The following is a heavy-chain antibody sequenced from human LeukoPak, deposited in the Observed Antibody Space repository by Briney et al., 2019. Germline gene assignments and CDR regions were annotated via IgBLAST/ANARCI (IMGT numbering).Heavy chain of an antibody. CDR2: IYTSGSGST. D-gene: IGHD6-19*01. V-gene: IGHV4-4*07. Sequence: PSETLSLTCTVSGGSISSYYWSWIRQPAGKGLEWIGRIYTSGSGSTNYNPSLKSRVTMSVDTSKNQFSLKLSSVTAADTAVYYCARDKRVAVAGTYIYYYYMDVWDNGTTVTISS. CDR1: GGSISSYY. CDR3: ARDKRVAVAGTYIYYYYMDV. J-gene: IGHJ6*03.